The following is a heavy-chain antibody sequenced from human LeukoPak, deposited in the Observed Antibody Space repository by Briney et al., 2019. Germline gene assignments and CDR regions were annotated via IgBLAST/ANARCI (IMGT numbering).Heavy chain of an antibody. CDR1: GGSISSGDYY. D-gene: IGHD2-15*01. CDR2: IYYSGST. CDR3: AREDCSGGSCYGY. Sequence: PSETLSLTCTVSGGSISSGDYYWSWIRQPPGKGLEWIGYIYYSGSTYYNPSLKSRVTISVDTSKNQFSLKLSSVTAAGTAVYYCAREDCSGGSCYGYWGQGTLVTVSS. J-gene: IGHJ4*02. V-gene: IGHV4-30-4*01.